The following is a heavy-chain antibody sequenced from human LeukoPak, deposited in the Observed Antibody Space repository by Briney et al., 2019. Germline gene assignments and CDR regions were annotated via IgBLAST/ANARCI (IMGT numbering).Heavy chain of an antibody. CDR1: GGSISSSSYS. V-gene: IGHV4-61*05. D-gene: IGHD2-2*02. Sequence: PSETLSLTCTVSGGSISSSSYSWTWIRQPPEKGLEWIGYIHYSGSTNYNPSLKSRVTISIDTSKNQFSLKLSSVTAADTAVYYCARGLYCSSTSCYKDYWGQGTLVTVSS. CDR2: IHYSGST. J-gene: IGHJ4*02. CDR3: ARGLYCSSTSCYKDY.